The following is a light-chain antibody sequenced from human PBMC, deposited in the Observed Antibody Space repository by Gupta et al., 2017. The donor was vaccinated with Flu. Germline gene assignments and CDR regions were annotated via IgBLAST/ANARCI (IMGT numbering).Light chain of an antibody. Sequence: DIVTTQSHDSLAVSLGGRATINCKSSQSVLYNSNNKNYLAWYQQKPRQPPKLLIHWASTRESGVPDRFSGSGSGTDFTLTISSLQAEDVAVYYCQQYYSHPYSFGQGTKLEIK. J-gene: IGKJ2*03. V-gene: IGKV4-1*01. CDR3: QQYYSHPYS. CDR1: QSVLYNSNNKNY. CDR2: WAS.